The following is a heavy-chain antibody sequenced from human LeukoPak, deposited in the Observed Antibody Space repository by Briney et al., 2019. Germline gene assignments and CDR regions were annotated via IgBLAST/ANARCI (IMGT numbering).Heavy chain of an antibody. Sequence: SETLSLTCTVSGGSISSNSHYWGWIRQPPGTGLEWVANIFHNGNTAYNPSLKRRVTISIDTSQNQLSLRLSSVTAADTAVYYCARVGWGNVAAYPNWLDPWGQGTVVTVSS. J-gene: IGHJ5*02. CDR2: IFHNGNT. D-gene: IGHD3-16*01. V-gene: IGHV4-39*07. CDR1: GGSISSNSHY. CDR3: ARVGWGNVAAYPNWLDP.